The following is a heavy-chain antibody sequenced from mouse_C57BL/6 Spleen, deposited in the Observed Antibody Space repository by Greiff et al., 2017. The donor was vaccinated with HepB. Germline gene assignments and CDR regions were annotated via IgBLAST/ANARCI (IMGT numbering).Heavy chain of an antibody. J-gene: IGHJ2*01. CDR3: ARREIYYYGSSYFDY. D-gene: IGHD1-1*01. CDR1: GYTFTDYY. Sequence: EVQLQQSGPELVKPGASVKISCKASGYTFTDYYMNWVKQSHGKSLEWIGDINPNNGGTSYNQKFKGKATLTVDKSSSTAYMELRSLTSEDSAVYYCARREIYYYGSSYFDYWGQGTTLTVSS. CDR2: INPNNGGT. V-gene: IGHV1-26*01.